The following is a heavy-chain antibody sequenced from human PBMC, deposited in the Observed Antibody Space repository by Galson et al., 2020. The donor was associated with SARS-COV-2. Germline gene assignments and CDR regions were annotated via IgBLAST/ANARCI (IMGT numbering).Heavy chain of an antibody. CDR1: GGSISSGDYY. Sequence: SETLSLTCTVSGGSISSGDYYWSWIRQPPGKGLEWIGYIYYSGSTYYNPSLKSRVTISVDTSKNQFSLKLSSVTAADTAVYYCAVFPRDYYDSSGYDYWGQGTLVTVSS. CDR3: AVFPRDYYDSSGYDY. J-gene: IGHJ4*02. D-gene: IGHD3-22*01. CDR2: IYYSGST. V-gene: IGHV4-30-4*01.